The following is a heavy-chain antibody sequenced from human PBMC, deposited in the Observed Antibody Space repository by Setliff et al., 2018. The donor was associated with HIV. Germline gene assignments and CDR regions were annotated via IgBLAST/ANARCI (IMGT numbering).Heavy chain of an antibody. V-gene: IGHV1-18*01. CDR3: ALTLAAQLVGLN. Sequence: ASVKVSCKTSGGTFSRYAFNWVRQTPGQGLEWMGWINNHNDNTNYAQKFQDRVTMTTDTSTTTAYMELRSLRPDDTAVYYCALTLAAQLVGLNWGQGTAVTVSS. CDR1: GGTFSRYA. J-gene: IGHJ4*02. D-gene: IGHD6-13*01. CDR2: INNHNDNT.